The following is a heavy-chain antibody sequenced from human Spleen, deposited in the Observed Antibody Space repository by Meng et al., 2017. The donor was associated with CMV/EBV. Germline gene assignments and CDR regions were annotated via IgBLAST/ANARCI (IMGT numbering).Heavy chain of an antibody. V-gene: IGHV3-23*01. Sequence: GESLKISCAASGFTFDTYAMNWVRQAPGKGLEWVSGISGGGHNTYYADSVKDRFTISRDNSRNTLFLQMSSLRAEDTAIYYCAKDAAAVAGTYYDYYYGMDVWGQGTTVTVSS. D-gene: IGHD6-19*01. J-gene: IGHJ6*02. CDR3: AKDAAAVAGTYYDYYYGMDV. CDR1: GFTFDTYA. CDR2: ISGGGHNT.